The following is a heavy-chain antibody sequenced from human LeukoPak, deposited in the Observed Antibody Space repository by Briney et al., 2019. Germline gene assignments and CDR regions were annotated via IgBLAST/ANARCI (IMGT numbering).Heavy chain of an antibody. CDR3: ARSGAAAGTDYYYYGMDV. D-gene: IGHD6-13*01. CDR2: IWYDGSNK. J-gene: IGHJ6*02. CDR1: GFTFSSYG. V-gene: IGHV3-33*01. Sequence: GGSLRLSCAASGFTFSSYGMHWVRQAPGEGLEWVAVIWYDGSNKYYADSVKGRFTISRDNSKNTLYLQMSSLRAEDTAVYYCARSGAAAGTDYYYYGMDVWGQGTTVTVSS.